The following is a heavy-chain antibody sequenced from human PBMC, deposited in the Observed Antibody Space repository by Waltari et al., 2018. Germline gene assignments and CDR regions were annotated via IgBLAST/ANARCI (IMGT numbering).Heavy chain of an antibody. D-gene: IGHD3-10*01. CDR2: IYYTGST. Sequence: QLQLQESGPGLVKPSETLSLTYTVSGDSIGSSAYYWGWIRQPPGKGLEWIGNIYYTGSTPDNPSLKSRVTISMDTSKNQFSLRLRSVTAADTAVYFCATRRLGRGAFAIWGQGTMVFVSS. J-gene: IGHJ3*02. CDR3: ATRRLGRGAFAI. CDR1: GDSIGSSAYY. V-gene: IGHV4-39*01.